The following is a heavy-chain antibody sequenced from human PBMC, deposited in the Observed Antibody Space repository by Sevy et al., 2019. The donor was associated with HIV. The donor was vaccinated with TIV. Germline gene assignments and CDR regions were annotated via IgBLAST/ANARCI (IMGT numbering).Heavy chain of an antibody. J-gene: IGHJ5*02. CDR1: GGSISSGNYY. V-gene: IGHV4-30-4*01. Sequence: SETLSLTCTVSGGSISSGNYYWHWIRQPPGKGLEWIGYISYTGNTYYNPSLKSPVTISVDTSNHHFTLRLTSVTAADTAVYYCARDANEYTSSSVWFDPWGQGTLVTVSS. D-gene: IGHD6-6*01. CDR3: ARDANEYTSSSVWFDP. CDR2: ISYTGNT.